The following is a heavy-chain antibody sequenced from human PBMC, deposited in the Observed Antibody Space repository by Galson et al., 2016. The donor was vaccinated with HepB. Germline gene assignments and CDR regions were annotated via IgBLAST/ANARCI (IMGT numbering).Heavy chain of an antibody. CDR2: MPYSGSI. CDR1: GDSISSSYY. CDR3: ARSGTTHGLVLRCYYIDV. D-gene: IGHD1-1*01. J-gene: IGHJ6*03. Sequence: SETLSLTCTVSGDSISSSYYWVWVRQPPGKGLEWIRSMPYSGSIYSNPSLKSRVTVSLDTPKNQVSLKLTSVTAADTAVYYCARSGTTHGLVLRCYYIDVWGKGTTVTVSS. V-gene: IGHV4-39*01.